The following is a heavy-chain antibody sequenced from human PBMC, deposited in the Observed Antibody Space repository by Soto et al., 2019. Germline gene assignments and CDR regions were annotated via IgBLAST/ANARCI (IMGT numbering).Heavy chain of an antibody. D-gene: IGHD6-25*01. CDR3: ATWYSSAWDY. CDR2: INHSGST. J-gene: IGHJ4*02. Sequence: SETLSLTCAVYGGSFSGYYWSWIRQPPGKGLEWIGEINHSGSTNYNPSLKSRVTISVDTSKNQFSLKLSSVTAADTAVYYCATWYSSAWDYWGQGTLVTVSS. V-gene: IGHV4-34*01. CDR1: GGSFSGYY.